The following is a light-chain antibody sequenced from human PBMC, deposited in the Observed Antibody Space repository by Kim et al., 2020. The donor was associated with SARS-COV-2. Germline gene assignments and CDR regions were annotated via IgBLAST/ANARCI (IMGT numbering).Light chain of an antibody. Sequence: FSPGEGATLSCRADRTVIDDLAWYQQKPGHAPRLLIYDASTGATDIPARVSGSGSRTDFILTISSLEPEDFAVYYCQRRRSWPITFGQGTRLEIK. CDR2: DAS. CDR3: QRRRSWPIT. V-gene: IGKV3-11*01. CDR1: RTVIDD. J-gene: IGKJ5*01.